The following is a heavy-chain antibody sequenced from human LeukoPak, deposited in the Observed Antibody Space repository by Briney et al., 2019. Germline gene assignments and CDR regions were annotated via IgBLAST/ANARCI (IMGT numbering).Heavy chain of an antibody. V-gene: IGHV4-39*01. CDR1: GGSISSSSYY. CDR3: ARHVGNSGYAPFDY. Sequence: SQTLSLTCTVSGGSISSSSYYWAWIRQPPGKGLERIGRIYYRGSTYYNPSLKSRVTISVDTSTKQFSLKLSSVTAADTAVYYCARHVGNSGYAPFDYWGQGTLVTVSS. CDR2: IYYRGST. J-gene: IGHJ4*02. D-gene: IGHD5-12*01.